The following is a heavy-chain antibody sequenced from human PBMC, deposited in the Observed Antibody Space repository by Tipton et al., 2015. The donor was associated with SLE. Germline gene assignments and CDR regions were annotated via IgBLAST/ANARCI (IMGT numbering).Heavy chain of an antibody. Sequence: SLTCTVSGYSISSGYYWGWIRQPPGKGLEWIGSIYHSGSTYYNPSLKSRVTISVDTSKNQFSLKLSSVTAADTAVYYCARSAGAAAGTFDYWGQGTLVTVSS. V-gene: IGHV4-38-2*02. J-gene: IGHJ4*02. CDR2: IYHSGST. CDR3: ARSAGAAAGTFDY. D-gene: IGHD6-13*01. CDR1: GYSISSGYY.